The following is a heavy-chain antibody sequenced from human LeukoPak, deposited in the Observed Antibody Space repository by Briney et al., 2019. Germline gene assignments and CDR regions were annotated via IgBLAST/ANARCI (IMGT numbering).Heavy chain of an antibody. Sequence: SETPSLTCTVSGVSISSYYWSWIRQPPGKGLEWIGYIYYSGSTNYNPSLKSRVTISVDTSKNQFSLKLSSVTAADTAVYYCARHLAGVTMVRGVIHYGMDVWGQGTTVTVSS. J-gene: IGHJ6*02. D-gene: IGHD3-10*01. CDR1: GVSISSYY. CDR3: ARHLAGVTMVRGVIHYGMDV. V-gene: IGHV4-59*08. CDR2: IYYSGST.